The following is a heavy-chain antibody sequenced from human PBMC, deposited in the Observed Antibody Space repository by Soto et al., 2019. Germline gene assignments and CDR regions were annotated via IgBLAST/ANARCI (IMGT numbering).Heavy chain of an antibody. D-gene: IGHD1-26*01. CDR2: IVGSDAKT. CDR3: AKWAYLDF. V-gene: IGHV3-23*01. CDR1: GFSFASVA. Sequence: GGSLRLSCTTSGFSFASVALAWVRQAPGQGLEWVATIVGSDAKTHYADSVKGRFSVSRDTSRNTVYLQMNNLRADDTAIYYCAKWAYLDFWGQGTRVTVSS. J-gene: IGHJ4*02.